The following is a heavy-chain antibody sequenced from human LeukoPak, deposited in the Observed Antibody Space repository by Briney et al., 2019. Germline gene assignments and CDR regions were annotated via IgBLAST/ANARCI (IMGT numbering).Heavy chain of an antibody. J-gene: IGHJ4*02. CDR1: GFTFRSYW. Sequence: GGSLTLSCPASGFTFRSYWMSWVRQAPGKGLEWVANIKQDGSENYYEDSLKGRFTISRDNSKNTLYLQMNSLRAEDTAVYYCAKGIRGYSSSWYSLLDYWGQGTLVTVSS. CDR2: IKQDGSEN. V-gene: IGHV3-7*03. CDR3: AKGIRGYSSSWYSLLDY. D-gene: IGHD6-13*01.